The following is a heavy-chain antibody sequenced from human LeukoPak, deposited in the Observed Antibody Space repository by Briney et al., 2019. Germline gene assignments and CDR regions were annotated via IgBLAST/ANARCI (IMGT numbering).Heavy chain of an antibody. CDR1: GGTFISYA. D-gene: IGHD2-2*01. J-gene: IGHJ6*02. CDR3: ARADNIVVVPAAMHYYYGMDV. Sequence: SVKVSCKASGGTFISYAISWVRQAPGQGLEWMGGIIPIFGTANYAQKFQGRVTITADESTSTAYMELSSLRSEDTAVYYCARADNIVVVPAAMHYYYGMDVWGQGTTVTVSS. CDR2: IIPIFGTA. V-gene: IGHV1-69*13.